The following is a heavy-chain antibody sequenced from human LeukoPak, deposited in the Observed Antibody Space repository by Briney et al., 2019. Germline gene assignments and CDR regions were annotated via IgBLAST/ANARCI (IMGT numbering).Heavy chain of an antibody. CDR3: ARGAWAGYCSGGSCSRAYNWFDP. Sequence: PSQTLSLTCTVSGGSISSGGYYWSWIRQHPGKGLEWIGYIYYSGSTYYNPSLKSRVTISVDTSKNQFSLKLSSVTAADTAVYYCARGAWAGYCSGGSCSRAYNWFDPWGQGTLVTVSS. V-gene: IGHV4-31*03. CDR2: IYYSGST. J-gene: IGHJ5*02. D-gene: IGHD2-15*01. CDR1: GGSISSGGYY.